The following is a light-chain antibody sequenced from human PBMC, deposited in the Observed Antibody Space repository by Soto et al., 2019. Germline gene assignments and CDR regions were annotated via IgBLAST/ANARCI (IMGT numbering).Light chain of an antibody. CDR3: LLYYGGDVV. CDR2: STS. J-gene: IGLJ2*01. V-gene: IGLV7-43*01. Sequence: QTVVTQEPSLTVCPGGTVALTCASSTGAVTSDYYPNWFQQKPGQTPRALIYSTSNKYSWTPAHFSGSLLGGKAALTLSGVQPEDEAEYFCLLYYGGDVVFGGGTKLTVL. CDR1: TGAVTSDYY.